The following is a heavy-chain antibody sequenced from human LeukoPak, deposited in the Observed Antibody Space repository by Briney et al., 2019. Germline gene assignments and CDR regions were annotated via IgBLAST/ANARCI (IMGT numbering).Heavy chain of an antibody. CDR1: GGSISSGDYY. Sequence: SQTLSLTCTVSGGSISSGDYYWSWIRHPPGKGREWIGYIYYSGSTYYNPSLKSRVTISVDTSKNQFPLKLSSVTAADTAVYYYQIDLPITGTIYAIGISGQGALVTVSS. V-gene: IGHV4-30-4*08. J-gene: IGHJ3*02. CDR2: IYYSGST. CDR3: QIDLPITGTIYAIGI. D-gene: IGHD1/OR15-1a*01.